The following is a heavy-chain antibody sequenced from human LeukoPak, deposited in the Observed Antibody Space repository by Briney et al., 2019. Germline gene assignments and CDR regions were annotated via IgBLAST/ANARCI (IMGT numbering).Heavy chain of an antibody. Sequence: GGSLRHSRAVSGLTFCSYWLSWVRPAPRKGPEWGANIKDDGSDKYLVDSVKGRFTISRDNAKDSLYLQMGSLRVEDTAVYYCARDNAGSGWFYWGQGTLVIVSS. CDR3: ARDNAGSGWFY. D-gene: IGHD6-13*01. CDR1: GLTFCSYW. J-gene: IGHJ4*02. CDR2: IKDDGSDK. V-gene: IGHV3-7*05.